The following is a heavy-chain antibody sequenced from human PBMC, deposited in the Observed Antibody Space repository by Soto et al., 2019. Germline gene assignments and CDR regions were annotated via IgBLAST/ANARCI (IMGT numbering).Heavy chain of an antibody. CDR1: GDPTSSINW. CDR3: ASHPGYSSGWYES. D-gene: IGHD6-19*01. V-gene: IGHV4-4*02. Sequence: SETLSLTCAVSGDPTSSINWWSWVRQPPGKGLEWIGEIYHSGSTNYNPSLKSRVTISVDKSKNQFSLKLSSVTAAYTAVYYCASHPGYSSGWYESWGQGTLVTVS. J-gene: IGHJ4*02. CDR2: IYHSGST.